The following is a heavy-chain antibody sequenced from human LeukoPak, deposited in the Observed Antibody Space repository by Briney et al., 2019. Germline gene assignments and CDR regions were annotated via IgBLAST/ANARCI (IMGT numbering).Heavy chain of an antibody. CDR2: IHADSGNT. J-gene: IGHJ3*02. Sequence: VASVKASCKTSGYTFTTCAVHWVRQAPGQRLEWMGWIHADSGNTKYSQKLQGRVAIARDTSASTIYMELTSLRIEDTAVYFCTIGLAGDWGAFDIWGLGTMVTVSS. CDR1: GYTFTTCA. CDR3: TIGLAGDWGAFDI. D-gene: IGHD6-19*01. V-gene: IGHV1-3*01.